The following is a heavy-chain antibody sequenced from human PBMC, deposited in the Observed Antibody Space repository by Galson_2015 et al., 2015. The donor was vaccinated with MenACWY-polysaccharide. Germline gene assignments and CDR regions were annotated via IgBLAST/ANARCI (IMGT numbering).Heavy chain of an antibody. D-gene: IGHD3-10*01. J-gene: IGHJ4*02. V-gene: IGHV2-5*02. CDR2: IYWDNDK. CDR1: GFSLNTRGVG. CDR3: AHGQYYYATSSFSYYFDV. Sequence: PALVTPTQTLTLPCTFSGFSLNTRGVGVGWIRQPPGKALEWLALIYWDNDKRYSPSLKTRLTITKDPSKNQVFLAMTNVDPVDTATYYCAHGQYYYATSSFSYYFDVWGPGTLVTVSS.